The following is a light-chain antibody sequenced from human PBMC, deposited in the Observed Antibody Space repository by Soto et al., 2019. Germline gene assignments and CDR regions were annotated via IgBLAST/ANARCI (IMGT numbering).Light chain of an antibody. J-gene: IGKJ1*01. CDR1: QSLRNW. V-gene: IGKV1-5*03. Sequence: DIQMTQSPSTLSASVGDRVTITCRASQSLRNWLAWYQQKPGKAPKLLIYKASSLESGVPSRFSGSGSGAEFTLTFNGLQPDDFATYYCQQYDTHSWTFGQGTKVEIK. CDR3: QQYDTHSWT. CDR2: KAS.